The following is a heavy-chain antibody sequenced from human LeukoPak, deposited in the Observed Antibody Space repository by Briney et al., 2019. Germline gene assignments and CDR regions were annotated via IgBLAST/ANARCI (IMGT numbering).Heavy chain of an antibody. Sequence: SGGSLRLSCAASGFTFSSYSMNWVRQAPGKGLEWVSSISSSSSYIYYADSVKGRFTISRDNSKNTLYLQMNSLRAEDTAVYYCAKNPHRMDVWGKGTTVTISS. CDR3: AKNPHRMDV. CDR2: ISSSSSYI. CDR1: GFTFSSYS. J-gene: IGHJ6*03. V-gene: IGHV3-21*04.